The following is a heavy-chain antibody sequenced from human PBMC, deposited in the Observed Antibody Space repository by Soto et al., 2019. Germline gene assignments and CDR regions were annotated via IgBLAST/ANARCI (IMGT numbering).Heavy chain of an antibody. Sequence: PSETLSLTRTVSGGSISNYYWNWIRQSQGKGLEWIGYIYSSGSTHYNPSLQNRVTISIDTSKNQVSLKVNSVTAADTAVYYCARGSYYYDSSGYYHYWGQGTLVTVSS. D-gene: IGHD3-22*01. J-gene: IGHJ4*02. CDR1: GGSISNYY. CDR2: IYSSGST. CDR3: ARGSYYYDSSGYYHY. V-gene: IGHV4-59*08.